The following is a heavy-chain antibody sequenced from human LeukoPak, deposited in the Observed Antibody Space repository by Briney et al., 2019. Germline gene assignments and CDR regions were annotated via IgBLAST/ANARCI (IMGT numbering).Heavy chain of an antibody. CDR1: GFTFSIYN. CDR2: ISYDGSNK. J-gene: IGHJ6*02. Sequence: QAGGSLRLSCAASGFTFSIYNMNWVRQAPGKGLEWVAVISYDGSNKYYADSAKGRFTISRDNSKNTLYLQMNSLRAEDTAVYYCAKEGRPTPVGATEGMDVWGQGTTVTVSS. V-gene: IGHV3-30*18. CDR3: AKEGRPTPVGATEGMDV. D-gene: IGHD1-26*01.